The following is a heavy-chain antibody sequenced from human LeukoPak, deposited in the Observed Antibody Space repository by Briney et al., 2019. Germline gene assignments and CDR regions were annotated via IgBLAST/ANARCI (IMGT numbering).Heavy chain of an antibody. Sequence: VASVKVSCKASGGTFSSYAISWVRQAPGQGLEWMGGIIPIFGTANYAQKFQGRVTITADESTSTAYMELSSLRSEDTAVYYCASSGNIVVVPAAIPRKNYYYMDVWGKGTTVTVSS. V-gene: IGHV1-69*01. D-gene: IGHD2-2*01. CDR1: GGTFSSYA. CDR2: IIPIFGTA. J-gene: IGHJ6*03. CDR3: ASSGNIVVVPAAIPRKNYYYMDV.